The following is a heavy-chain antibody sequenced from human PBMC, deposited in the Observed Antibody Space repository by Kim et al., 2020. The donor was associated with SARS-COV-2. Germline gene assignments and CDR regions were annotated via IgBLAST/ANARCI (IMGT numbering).Heavy chain of an antibody. D-gene: IGHD3-10*01. J-gene: IGHJ3*02. Sequence: SETLSLTCTVSGGSISSSSYYWGWIRQPPGKGLEWIGSIYYSGTTYYNPSLKSRVTISVDTSKNQFSLKLSSVTAADTAVYYCARHEGLWFGERVFDIWGQGTMVTVSS. CDR2: IYYSGTT. V-gene: IGHV4-39*01. CDR3: ARHEGLWFGERVFDI. CDR1: GGSISSSSYY.